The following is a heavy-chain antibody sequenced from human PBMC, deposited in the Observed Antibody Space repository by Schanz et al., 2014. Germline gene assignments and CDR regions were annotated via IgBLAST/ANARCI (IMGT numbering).Heavy chain of an antibody. Sequence: VDLVESGGGVVQPGRSLRLSCAASGFNFSSYGMHWVRQAPGKGLEWVANIKQDGSEKYYVDSVKGRFTISRDNAKNSLYLQMNSLTAEDTAVYYCARGVRIDYWGQGTLVTVSS. CDR3: ARGVRIDY. CDR1: GFNFSSYG. V-gene: IGHV3-7*01. J-gene: IGHJ4*02. D-gene: IGHD3-3*01. CDR2: IKQDGSEK.